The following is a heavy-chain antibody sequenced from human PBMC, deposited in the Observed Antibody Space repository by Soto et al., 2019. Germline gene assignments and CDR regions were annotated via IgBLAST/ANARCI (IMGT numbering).Heavy chain of an antibody. V-gene: IGHV4-30-2*01. CDR3: ARAYYDFWTSYHYGMDV. CDR2: IYQSGST. Sequence: QLQLQESGSGLVKPSQTLSLTCAVSGVSISSDGYSWSWIRQPPGKGLEWIGFIYQSGSTYYNPSLKRRGTMSVDRSNNQCSLKLTSVTAADTAVYYCARAYYDFWTSYHYGMDVWGQGTTVTVSS. D-gene: IGHD3-3*01. CDR1: GVSISSDGYS. J-gene: IGHJ6*02.